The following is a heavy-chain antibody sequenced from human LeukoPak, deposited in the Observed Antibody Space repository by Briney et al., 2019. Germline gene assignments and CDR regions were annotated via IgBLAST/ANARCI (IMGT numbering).Heavy chain of an antibody. V-gene: IGHV4-34*01. J-gene: IGHJ4*02. Sequence: PSETLSLTCAVYGGSFSGYYWSWIRQPPGKGLEWIGEINHSGSTNYNPSLKSRVTLSVDTSKNQFSLKLSSVTAADTAVYYCASLARVILQRPFAAGNHWGQGTLVTVSS. CDR1: GGSFSGYY. CDR2: INHSGST. CDR3: ASLARVILQRPFAAGNH. D-gene: IGHD6-13*01.